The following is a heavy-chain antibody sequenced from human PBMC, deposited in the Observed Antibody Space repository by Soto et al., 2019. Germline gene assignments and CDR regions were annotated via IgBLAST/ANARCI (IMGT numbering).Heavy chain of an antibody. CDR3: AKDRGGSGWRFDY. CDR1: GFTFGNYA. Sequence: GGSLRLSCAASGFTFGNYAMSWVRQAPGKGLEWVSAITASGGSTYYADSVKGRLTISRDNSKNTLYLQMNSLRAEDTAVYYCAKDRGGSGWRFDYWGQGTLVTVSS. J-gene: IGHJ4*02. D-gene: IGHD6-19*01. V-gene: IGHV3-23*01. CDR2: ITASGGST.